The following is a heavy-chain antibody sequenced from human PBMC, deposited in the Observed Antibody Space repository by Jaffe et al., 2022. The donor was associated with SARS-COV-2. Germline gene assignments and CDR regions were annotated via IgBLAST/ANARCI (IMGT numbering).Heavy chain of an antibody. CDR2: IYYSGST. D-gene: IGHD6-13*01. CDR3: ARQTVSSWPDY. V-gene: IGHV4-39*01. CDR1: GGSISSSSYY. J-gene: IGHJ4*02. Sequence: QLQLQESGPGLVKPSETLSLTCTVSGGSISSSSYYWGWIRQPPGKGLEWIGSIYYSGSTYYNPSLKSRVTISVDTSKNQFSLKLSSVTAADTAVYYCARQTVSSWPDYWGQGTLVTVSS.